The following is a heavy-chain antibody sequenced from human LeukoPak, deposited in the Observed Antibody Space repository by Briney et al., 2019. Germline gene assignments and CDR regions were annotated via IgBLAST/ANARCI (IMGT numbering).Heavy chain of an antibody. CDR2: IYYSGST. V-gene: IGHV4-59*01. CDR1: GGSISSYY. J-gene: IGHJ4*02. Sequence: PSETLSLTCTVSGGSISSYYWSWIRQPPGKGLEWIGYIYYSGSTNYNPSLKSRVTISVDTSKNQFSLKLSSVTAADTAVYYCARNAARPSRSFDYWGQGTLVTVSS. D-gene: IGHD6-6*01. CDR3: ARNAARPSRSFDY.